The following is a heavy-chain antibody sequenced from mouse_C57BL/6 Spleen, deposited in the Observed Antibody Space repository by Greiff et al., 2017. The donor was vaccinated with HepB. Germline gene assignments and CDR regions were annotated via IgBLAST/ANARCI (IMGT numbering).Heavy chain of an antibody. CDR1: GFTFSSYG. J-gene: IGHJ3*01. D-gene: IGHD3-2*02. CDR3: ARRGTAQRFAY. V-gene: IGHV5-6*01. Sequence: EVHLVESGGDLVKPGGSLKLSCAASGFTFSSYGMSWVRQTPDKRLEWVATISSGGSYTYYPDSVKGRFTISRDNAKNTLYLQMSSLKSEDTAMYYCARRGTAQRFAYWGQGTLVTVSA. CDR2: ISSGGSYT.